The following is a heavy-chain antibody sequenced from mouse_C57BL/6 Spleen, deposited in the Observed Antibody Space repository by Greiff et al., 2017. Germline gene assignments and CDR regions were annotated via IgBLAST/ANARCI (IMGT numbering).Heavy chain of an antibody. J-gene: IGHJ2*01. V-gene: IGHV5-6*01. CDR3: ARRGTGTGDY. CDR2: ISSGGSYT. D-gene: IGHD4-1*01. Sequence: EVHLVESGGDLVKPGGSLKLSCAASGFTFSSYGMSWVRQTPDKRLEWVATISSGGSYTDYPDSVKWRFTISRDNAKNTLYLQMSSLKSEDTAMYYCARRGTGTGDYWGQGTTLTVSS. CDR1: GFTFSSYG.